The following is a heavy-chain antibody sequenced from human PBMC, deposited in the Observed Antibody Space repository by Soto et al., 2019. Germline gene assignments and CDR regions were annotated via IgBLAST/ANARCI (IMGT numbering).Heavy chain of an antibody. J-gene: IGHJ1*01. CDR3: ARSPGGYCSTDTCYAYFEQ. CDR1: GYTFTSYA. CDR2: INAGNGNT. D-gene: IGHD2-15*01. Sequence: ASVKVSCKASGYTFTSYAMHWVRQAPGQRLEWMGWINAGNGNTKYSQKFQGRVTITTDTSASTAFMELSSLRSEDTAVYYCARSPGGYCSTDTCYAYFEQWGQGTLVTVSS. V-gene: IGHV1-3*01.